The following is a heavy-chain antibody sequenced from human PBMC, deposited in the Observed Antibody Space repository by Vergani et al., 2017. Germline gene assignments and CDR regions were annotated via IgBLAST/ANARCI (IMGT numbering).Heavy chain of an antibody. CDR1: GGTFSSYA. J-gene: IGHJ3*02. Sequence: QVQLVQSGAEVKKPGSSVKVSCKASGGTFSSYAISWVRQAPGQGLEWMGGIIPIFGTANYAQKFQGRVTITADESTSTAYMELSSLRSEDTAVYYCARDPSFDSSGYYYEVGEDAFDIWGQGTMVTVSS. D-gene: IGHD3-22*01. V-gene: IGHV1-69*01. CDR3: ARDPSFDSSGYYYEVGEDAFDI. CDR2: IIPIFGTA.